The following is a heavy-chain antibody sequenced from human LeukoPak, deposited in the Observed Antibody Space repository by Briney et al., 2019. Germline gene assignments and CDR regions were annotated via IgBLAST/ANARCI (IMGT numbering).Heavy chain of an antibody. D-gene: IGHD1-26*01. CDR2: INSDGSST. Sequence: PGGSLRLSRAASGFTFSNYWMHWVRQAPGKGLVWVSRINSDGSSTSYADSVKGRFTISRDNAKNTLYLQMNSLRAEDTAVYYCARVSSGSYFGYYYYYMDVWAKGPRSPSP. J-gene: IGHJ6*03. CDR1: GFTFSNYW. V-gene: IGHV3-74*01. CDR3: ARVSSGSYFGYYYYYMDV.